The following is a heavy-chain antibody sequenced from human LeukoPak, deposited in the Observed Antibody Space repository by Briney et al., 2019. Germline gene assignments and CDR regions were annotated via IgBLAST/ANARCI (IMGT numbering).Heavy chain of an antibody. CDR3: ASWGTEGSDY. CDR1: GGSISSYY. D-gene: IGHD7-27*01. Sequence: SETLSLTCAVYGGSISSYYWSWIRQPPGKGLEWIGYIYYSGSTNYNPSLKSRVTISVDTSKNQFSLKLSSVTAADTAVYYCASWGTEGSDYWGQGTLVTVSS. V-gene: IGHV4-59*08. J-gene: IGHJ4*02. CDR2: IYYSGST.